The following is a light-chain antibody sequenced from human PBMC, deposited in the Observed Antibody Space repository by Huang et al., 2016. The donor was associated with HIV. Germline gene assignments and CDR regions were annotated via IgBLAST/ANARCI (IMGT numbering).Light chain of an antibody. V-gene: IGKV3-20*01. CDR2: CAS. J-gene: IGKJ2*01. CDR3: QQYGRSPYT. Sequence: EIVLTQSPGTLSLSPGERATLSCRASQHVSSNYLAWHQQKPGQAPRRLIYCASNRATGIPNRFSGSGSVTDFTLTITRLAPEDFAMFYCQQYGRSPYTFGQGTQLEI. CDR1: QHVSSNY.